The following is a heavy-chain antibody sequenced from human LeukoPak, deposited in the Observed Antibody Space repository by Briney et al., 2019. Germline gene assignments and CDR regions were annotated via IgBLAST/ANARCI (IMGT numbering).Heavy chain of an antibody. Sequence: PSETLSLTCTVSGGSISSSSYYWGWIRQPPGKGLEWIGSIYYSGSTYYNPSLKSRVTISVDTSKNQFSLKLSPVTAADTAVYYCWRYCSGGSCYVKAFDIWGQGTMVTVSS. CDR3: WRYCSGGSCYVKAFDI. J-gene: IGHJ3*02. D-gene: IGHD2-15*01. V-gene: IGHV4-39*07. CDR1: GGSISSSSYY. CDR2: IYYSGST.